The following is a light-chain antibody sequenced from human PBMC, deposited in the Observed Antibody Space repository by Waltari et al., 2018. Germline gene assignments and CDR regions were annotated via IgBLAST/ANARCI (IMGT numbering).Light chain of an antibody. CDR3: GTWDSSLSIGV. J-gene: IGLJ3*02. CDR2: EDN. Sequence: QSVLTQAPSVSAAPGQTVTISCSGSTPNIGNNYVSWYQQFPGTAPRLLIYEDNRRPSGIPDRFSGSKSGASATLGITGLQTGDEANDYCGTWDSSLSIGVLGGGTRVTVL. CDR1: TPNIGNNY. V-gene: IGLV1-51*01.